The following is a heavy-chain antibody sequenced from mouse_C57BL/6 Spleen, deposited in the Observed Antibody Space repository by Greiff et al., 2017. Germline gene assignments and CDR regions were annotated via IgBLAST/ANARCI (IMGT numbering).Heavy chain of an antibody. V-gene: IGHV1-66*01. CDR3: ARGDDYDGFPYAMDY. Sequence: VQLQESGPELVKPGASVKISCKASGYSFTSYYIHWVKQRPGQGLEWIGWIYPGSGNTKYNEKFKGKATLTADTSSSTAYMQLRSLTSEDSSVYYCARGDDYDGFPYAMDYWGQGTSVTVSS. D-gene: IGHD2-4*01. CDR1: GYSFTSYY. J-gene: IGHJ4*01. CDR2: IYPGSGNT.